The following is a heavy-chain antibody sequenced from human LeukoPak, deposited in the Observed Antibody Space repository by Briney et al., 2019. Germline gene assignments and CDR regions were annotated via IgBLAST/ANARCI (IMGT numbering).Heavy chain of an antibody. CDR1: GGSFSGYN. J-gene: IGHJ4*02. D-gene: IGHD3-9*01. V-gene: IGHV4-34*01. CDR3: ARGPRNYDILTGYYGPRRDQTRFDY. Sequence: SETLSLTCAVYGGSFSGYNWNWIRQTPEKGLEWIGEINDNGDIRYNPSLKSRLTISTDTSKNQFSLKLTSVTAADTAVYYCARGPRNYDILTGYYGPRRDQTRFDYWGQGTLVTVSS. CDR2: INDNGDI.